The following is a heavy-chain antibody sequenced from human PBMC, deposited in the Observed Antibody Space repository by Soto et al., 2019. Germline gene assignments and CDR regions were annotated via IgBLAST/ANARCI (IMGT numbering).Heavy chain of an antibody. Sequence: GGSLRLSCAASGFTFDDYAMHWVRQAPGKGLEWVSGISWNSGSIGYADSVXXXXXXXXXXXXXXXXXXXXXXXXXXXXXXXCAKFASGPRHYFDYWGQGTLVTVSS. V-gene: IGHV3-9*01. CDR2: ISWNSGSI. J-gene: IGHJ4*02. CDR1: GFTFDDYA. CDR3: AKFASGPRHYFDY.